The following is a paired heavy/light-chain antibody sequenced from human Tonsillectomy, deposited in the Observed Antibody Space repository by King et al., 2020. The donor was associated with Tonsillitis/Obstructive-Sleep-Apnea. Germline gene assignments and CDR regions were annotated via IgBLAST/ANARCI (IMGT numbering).Light chain of an antibody. V-gene: IGKV4-1*01. CDR2: WAS. CDR1: QSVLYSSNNENY. CDR3: QQFYSPPYT. Sequence: DIVMTQSPDSLAVSLGERATINCKSSQSVLYSSNNENYLAWYQQKPGQPPKLLIYWASTRESGVPDRFSGSGSGTDFTLTISSLQAEDVAVYYCQQFYSPPYTFGQGTKLEIK. J-gene: IGKJ2*01.
Heavy chain of an antibody. D-gene: IGHD2-2*01. CDR2: INPNSGGT. Sequence: QVQLVQSGAEVKKPGASVKVSCKASEYTFTGYYLHWVRQAPGQGLEWMGWINPNSGGTSYAQKFQGRVTMTRDTSITTAYMELSRLTSDDTAVYYCARSGGNVLYCSGPSCQVGYWGQGTLVTVSS. J-gene: IGHJ4*02. CDR3: ARSGGNVLYCSGPSCQVGY. CDR1: EYTFTGYY. V-gene: IGHV1-2*02.